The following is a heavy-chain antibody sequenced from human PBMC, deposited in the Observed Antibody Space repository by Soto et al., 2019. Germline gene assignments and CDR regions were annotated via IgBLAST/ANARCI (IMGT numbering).Heavy chain of an antibody. D-gene: IGHD5-18*01. CDR3: ARVRAWLARGRDARGAFDI. J-gene: IGHJ3*02. CDR2: ISAYNGNT. CDR1: GYTFTSYG. Sequence: QVPLVQSGAEAKKPGASVKVSCKASGYTFTSYGISWVRQAPGQGLEWMGWISAYNGNTNYAQKLQGRVTMTTDTSTSTAYMELRSLRSDDTAVYYCARVRAWLARGRDARGAFDIWGQGTMVTVSS. V-gene: IGHV1-18*01.